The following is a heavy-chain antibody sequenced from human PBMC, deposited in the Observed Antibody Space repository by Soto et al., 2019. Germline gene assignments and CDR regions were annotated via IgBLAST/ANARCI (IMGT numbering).Heavy chain of an antibody. V-gene: IGHV4-39*01. CDR3: DRNPNLELVPAAYFDS. D-gene: IGHD2-2*01. CDR2: VYYTGTT. CDR1: NFSVLTSIYY. J-gene: IGHJ4*02. Sequence: PSETLSLTCTVSNFSVLTSIYYWAWIRQPPGKGLEWVGTVYYTGTTYYNPSLQSRVTISIDTSKNQFSLNLNSVTAADTAVYYCDRNPNLELVPAAYFDSWGQGTLVTVSS.